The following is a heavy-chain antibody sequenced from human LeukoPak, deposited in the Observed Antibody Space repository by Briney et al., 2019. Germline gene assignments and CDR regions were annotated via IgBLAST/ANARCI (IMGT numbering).Heavy chain of an antibody. CDR3: ARAAYYYDSSGSPGGYYFDY. J-gene: IGHJ4*02. CDR2: INSDGSTT. D-gene: IGHD3-22*01. Sequence: GGSLRLSCAASGFTFSSYWMHWVRQAPGKGLEWVSRINSDGSTTSYADSVKGRFTISRDNAKNTLYLQMNSLRAEDTAVYYCARAAYYYDSSGSPGGYYFDYWGQGTLVTVSS. V-gene: IGHV3-74*01. CDR1: GFTFSSYW.